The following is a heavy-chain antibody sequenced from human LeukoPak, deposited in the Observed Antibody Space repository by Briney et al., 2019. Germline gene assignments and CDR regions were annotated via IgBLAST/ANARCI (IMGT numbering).Heavy chain of an antibody. D-gene: IGHD5-24*01. CDR2: ISFIIST. J-gene: IGHJ3*02. Sequence: GGSLRLSRAASGFNFSSFGVNWVRQGPGKGLEWVSGISFIISTWSADSVKGRFTISRDNSKNTVYLQMNSLRDDDTAVYYCAKGTCSLNYDAFDIWGQGTLVTVSS. CDR3: AKGTCSLNYDAFDI. CDR1: GFNFSSFG. V-gene: IGHV3-23*01.